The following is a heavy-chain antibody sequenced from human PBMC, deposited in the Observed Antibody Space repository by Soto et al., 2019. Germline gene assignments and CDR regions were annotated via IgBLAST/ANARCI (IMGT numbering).Heavy chain of an antibody. Sequence: GGSLRLSCAASGFTFSSYSMNWVRQAPGKGLEWVSFISSSSSYIYYADSVKGRFTISRDNAKNSLYLQMNSLRAEDTAVYYCARDLVGGASVYYDYIWGSDVDYWGQGTLVTVSS. CDR1: GFTFSSYS. CDR3: ARDLVGGASVYYDYIWGSDVDY. CDR2: ISSSSSYI. J-gene: IGHJ4*02. D-gene: IGHD3-16*01. V-gene: IGHV3-21*01.